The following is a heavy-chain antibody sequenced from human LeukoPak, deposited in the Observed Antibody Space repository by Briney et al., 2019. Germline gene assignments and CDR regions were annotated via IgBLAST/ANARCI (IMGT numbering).Heavy chain of an antibody. D-gene: IGHD1-26*01. Sequence: PGGSLRLSCAASGFTFSSYWMSWVRQAPGKGLEWVANIKQDGSEKVYADSVKGRFTISRDNAKNSLYLQMNSLRAEDTAVYYCAKGPVGATPRSLDYWGQGTLVTVSS. CDR2: IKQDGSEK. J-gene: IGHJ4*02. CDR3: AKGPVGATPRSLDY. CDR1: GFTFSSYW. V-gene: IGHV3-7*05.